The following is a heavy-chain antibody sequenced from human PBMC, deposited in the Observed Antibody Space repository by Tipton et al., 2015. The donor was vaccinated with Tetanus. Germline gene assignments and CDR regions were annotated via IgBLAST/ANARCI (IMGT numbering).Heavy chain of an antibody. J-gene: IGHJ4*02. CDR1: GGSVSSGSYY. D-gene: IGHD3-10*01. CDR2: IYYSGST. V-gene: IGHV4-61*01. Sequence: GLVKPSETLSLTCTVSGGSVSSGSYYWSWLRQPPGKGLEWIGYIYYSGSTNYNPSLKSRVTISVDTSKNQFSLKLSSETAADTALYYCARAPAVGFGELDDWRQGTLVVVAS. CDR3: ARAPAVGFGELDD.